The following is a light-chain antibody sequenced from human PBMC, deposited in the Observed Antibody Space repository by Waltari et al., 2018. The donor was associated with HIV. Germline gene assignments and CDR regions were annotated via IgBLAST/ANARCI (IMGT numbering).Light chain of an antibody. CDR3: ATWDGSLGGFYV. V-gene: IGLV1-47*01. Sequence: QSVLTQPPSASGTPGQRVTISCSGSSSNIGSNYIYWYQQLPGTAPKLLIYSNIQRPSGVPDRFSGSKSGTSASLAISGLRSEDEGDYYCATWDGSLGGFYVFGAGTKVTVL. CDR2: SNI. J-gene: IGLJ1*01. CDR1: SSNIGSNY.